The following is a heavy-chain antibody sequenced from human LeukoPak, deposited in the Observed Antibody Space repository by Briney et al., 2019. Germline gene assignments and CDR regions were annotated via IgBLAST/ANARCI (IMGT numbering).Heavy chain of an antibody. CDR3: AREDYGANNWFDP. V-gene: IGHV4-59*12. CDR2: VYYSGST. Sequence: SETLSLTCTVSGGSISSYYWSWIRQPPGKGLEWIGYVYYSGSTNYNPSLKSRVTMSVDTSKNQFSLKLSSVTAADTAVYYCAREDYGANNWFDPWGQGTLVTVSS. J-gene: IGHJ5*02. CDR1: GGSISSYY. D-gene: IGHD4-17*01.